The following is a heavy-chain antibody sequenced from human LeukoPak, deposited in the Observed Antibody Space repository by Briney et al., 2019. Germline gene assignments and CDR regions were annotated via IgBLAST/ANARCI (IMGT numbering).Heavy chain of an antibody. CDR1: GFIFSSYA. CDR2: ISGSGGST. CDR3: TTDRGLYDSSGYYYFATDI. D-gene: IGHD3-22*01. Sequence: PGGSLRLSCAASGFIFSSYAMSWVRQAPGKGLEWVSAISGSGGSTYYADSVKGRFTISRDNSKNTLYLQMNSLKTEDTAVYYCTTDRGLYDSSGYYYFATDIWGQGTMVTVSS. J-gene: IGHJ3*02. V-gene: IGHV3-23*01.